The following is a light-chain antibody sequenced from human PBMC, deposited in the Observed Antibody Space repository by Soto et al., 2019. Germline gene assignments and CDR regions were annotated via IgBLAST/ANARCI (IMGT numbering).Light chain of an antibody. CDR3: QQLKSYPLS. CDR1: QDISSY. CDR2: AAS. V-gene: IGKV1-9*01. J-gene: IGKJ4*01. Sequence: DIQLTQSPSFLSASVGDRVTITCRTSQDISSYLAWYQQKPGKAPQLLISAASTLQSGVPSRFSGSGSGTEFTLPISNLQPEDFATYYCQQLKSYPLSFGGGTKVEI.